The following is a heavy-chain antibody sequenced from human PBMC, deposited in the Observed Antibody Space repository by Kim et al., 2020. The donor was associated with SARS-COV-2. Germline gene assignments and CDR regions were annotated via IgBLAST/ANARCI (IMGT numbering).Heavy chain of an antibody. CDR1: GFTFSSYG. D-gene: IGHD2-8*01. J-gene: IGHJ4*02. Sequence: GGSLRLSCAASGFTFSSYGMHWVRQAPGKGLEWVAVISYDGSNKYYADSVKGRFTISRDNSKNTLYLQMNSLRAEDTAVYYCAKGLVYATLPLTYFDYWGQGTLVTVSS. V-gene: IGHV3-30*18. CDR2: ISYDGSNK. CDR3: AKGLVYATLPLTYFDY.